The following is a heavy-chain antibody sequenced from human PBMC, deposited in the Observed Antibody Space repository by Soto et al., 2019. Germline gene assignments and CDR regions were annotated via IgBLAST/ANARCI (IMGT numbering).Heavy chain of an antibody. J-gene: IGHJ4*02. D-gene: IGHD1-7*01. CDR1: SGSINSFY. V-gene: IGHV4-4*07. Sequence: SETLSLTCTVSSGSINSFYWSWIRQPAGKGLEWIGRIHSSGTTNYNPSLKSRVTMSVDTSKNQFSLKLTSVTAADTAVYYCARERIIGTSYSDYWGQGILVTVSS. CDR2: IHSSGTT. CDR3: ARERIIGTSYSDY.